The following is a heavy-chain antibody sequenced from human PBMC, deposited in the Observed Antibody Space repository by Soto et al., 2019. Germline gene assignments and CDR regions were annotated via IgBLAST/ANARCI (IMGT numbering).Heavy chain of an antibody. CDR2: IWYDGSNK. Sequence: QVQLVESGGGVVQPGRSLRLSCAASGFTFSSYGMHWVRQAPGKGLEWVAVIWYDGSNKYYADSVKRRFTISRDNSKNTLYMQMNSLGAEDRAVHYCGRDLLWFGDAPLGYWGQGTLVTVSS. CDR3: GRDLLWFGDAPLGY. V-gene: IGHV3-33*01. J-gene: IGHJ4*02. CDR1: GFTFSSYG. D-gene: IGHD3-10*01.